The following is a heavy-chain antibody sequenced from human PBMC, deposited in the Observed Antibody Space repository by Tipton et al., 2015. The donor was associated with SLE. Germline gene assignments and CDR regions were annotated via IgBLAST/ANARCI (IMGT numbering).Heavy chain of an antibody. Sequence: SLRLSCAASGFTFSSYEMNWVRRAPGKGLEWLSYITSSSTTTWCADSVEGRFTISRDNAKNSLYLQMNSLRAEDTAVYYCVREGKELAGFWSGYYFQYAFTMWGQGTLVTVSS. CDR1: GFTFSSYE. CDR3: VREGKELAGFWSGYYFQYAFTM. CDR2: ITSSSTTT. V-gene: IGHV3-48*03. D-gene: IGHD3-3*01. J-gene: IGHJ3*02.